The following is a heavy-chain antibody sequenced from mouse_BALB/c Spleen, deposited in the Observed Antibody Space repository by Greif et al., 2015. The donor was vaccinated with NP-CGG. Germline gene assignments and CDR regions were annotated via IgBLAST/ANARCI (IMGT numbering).Heavy chain of an antibody. CDR3: TRYGFYAMDY. V-gene: IGHV1S81*02. CDR1: GYTFTNYY. Sequence: VQLQQSGAELVKPGASVKLSCKASGYTFTNYYMYWVRQRPGQGLERIGDINPSNGGTNFNEKFKSRATLTVDKSSSTAYMQLSSLTSEDSAVYYCTRYGFYAMDYWGQGTSVTVSS. CDR2: INPSNGGT. J-gene: IGHJ4*01. D-gene: IGHD2-10*02.